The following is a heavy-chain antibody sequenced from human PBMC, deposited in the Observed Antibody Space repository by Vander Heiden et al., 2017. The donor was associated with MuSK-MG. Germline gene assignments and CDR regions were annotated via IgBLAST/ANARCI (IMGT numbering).Heavy chain of an antibody. CDR1: GFTFSSYS. CDR3: ARGIAAADKAY. CDR2: ISSSGSTI. V-gene: IGHV3-48*01. J-gene: IGHJ4*01. Sequence: EVQLVESGGGLVQPGGSLRLSCAASGFTFSSYSMNWVRQAPGKGLRWVSYISSSGSTIYYADSVKGRFTISRDNAKNSLYLQMNSLRAEDTAVYYCARGIAAADKAYWGDGTLVTVSS. D-gene: IGHD6-13*01.